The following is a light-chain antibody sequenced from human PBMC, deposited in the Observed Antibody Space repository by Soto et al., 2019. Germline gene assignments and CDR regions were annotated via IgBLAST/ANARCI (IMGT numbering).Light chain of an antibody. V-gene: IGLV2-8*01. CDR2: EVT. J-gene: IGLJ1*01. Sequence: QSALTQPPSASGSPGQSVTISCTGTSSDIGGYNSVSWYQQHPGKAPRLMIYEVTIRPSGVSDRFSGSKSGNTASLTVSGLQAEDEADYYCSSYTGGNPSYVFGTVTKLTVL. CDR1: SSDIGGYNS. CDR3: SSYTGGNPSYV.